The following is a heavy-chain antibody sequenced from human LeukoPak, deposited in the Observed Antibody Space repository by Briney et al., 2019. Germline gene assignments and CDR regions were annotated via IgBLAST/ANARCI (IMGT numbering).Heavy chain of an antibody. CDR2: INHSGST. V-gene: IGHV4-34*01. CDR3: ARRGSYAGRVY. Sequence: SETLSLTCVVYGGSFSGYYWSWIRQPPGKGLEWIGEINHSGSTNYNPSLKSRLTISVDTSKNQFSLKLSSVTAADTAVYYCARRGSYAGRVYWGQGTPVTVSS. CDR1: GGSFSGYY. J-gene: IGHJ4*02. D-gene: IGHD1-26*01.